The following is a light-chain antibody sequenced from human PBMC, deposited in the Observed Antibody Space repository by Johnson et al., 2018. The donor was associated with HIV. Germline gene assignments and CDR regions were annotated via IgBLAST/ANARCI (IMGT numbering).Light chain of an antibody. CDR1: SSNIGNNY. V-gene: IGLV1-51*01. CDR2: DNN. CDR3: GTWDSSLSSGGANYV. Sequence: QSVLTQPPSVSAAPGQKVTISCSGTSSNIGNNYVSWYQQFPGTAPKLVIYDNNNRPSGIPDRFSGSKSGKSATLGITGLQPGDEADYYCGTWDSSLSSGGANYVFGTGTKVTVL. J-gene: IGLJ1*01.